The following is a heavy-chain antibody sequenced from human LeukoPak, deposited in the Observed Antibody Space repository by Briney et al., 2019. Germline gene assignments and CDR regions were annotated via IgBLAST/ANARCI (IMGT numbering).Heavy chain of an antibody. CDR1: GFTFSSYG. CDR2: IRYDGSNK. Sequence: GGSLRLSCAASGFTFSSYGMHWVRQAPGKGLEWVAFIRYDGSNKYYADSVKGRFTFSRDNSKNTLYLQMNSLRAEDTAVYYCAKVPYRGQLPPEDYWGQGTLVTVSS. J-gene: IGHJ4*02. D-gene: IGHD2-2*01. CDR3: AKVPYRGQLPPEDY. V-gene: IGHV3-30*02.